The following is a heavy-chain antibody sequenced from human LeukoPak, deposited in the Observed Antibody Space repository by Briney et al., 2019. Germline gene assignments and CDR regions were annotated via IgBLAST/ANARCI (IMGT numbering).Heavy chain of an antibody. CDR2: RSIYNGNT. D-gene: IGHD6-6*01. J-gene: IGHJ4*02. CDR3: ARGGPFPSSSSSREYYLDY. Sequence: GASVKVSCKASGYDFINYGISWVRQAPGQGLEWMRWRSIYNGNTDYKLQGRVTMTTDTSTSTAYMEVRSLRSDDTAVYYCARGGPFPSSSSSREYYLDYWGQGTLVTVSS. CDR1: GYDFINYG. V-gene: IGHV1-18*01.